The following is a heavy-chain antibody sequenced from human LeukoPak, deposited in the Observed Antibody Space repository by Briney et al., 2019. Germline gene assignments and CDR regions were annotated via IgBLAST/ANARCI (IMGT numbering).Heavy chain of an antibody. J-gene: IGHJ4*02. CDR3: ARDWGTSAQTTSFDY. D-gene: IGHD3-16*01. Sequence: ASVKVSCKASGYTFTGYYIHWVRQGPGQGLEWMGWINPNSGGTNYAQKFQGRVTMTRDTSISTAYMELTSLRSDDTAVYYCARDWGTSAQTTSFDYWGQGTLVTVPS. CDR1: GYTFTGYY. V-gene: IGHV1-2*02. CDR2: INPNSGGT.